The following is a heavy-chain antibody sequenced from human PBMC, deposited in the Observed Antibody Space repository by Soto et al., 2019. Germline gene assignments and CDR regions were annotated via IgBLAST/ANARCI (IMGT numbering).Heavy chain of an antibody. J-gene: IGHJ6*02. CDR3: ARSWDIVVVVAASLFPLYHGMDV. V-gene: IGHV4-39*01. D-gene: IGHD2-15*01. CDR2: TYYSGST. Sequence: SETLSLTCTVSGGSISSSSYYWGWIRQPPGKGLAWIGCTYYSGSTYYNPSLKSRVTISVDTSKNQFSLKLSSVTAADTAVYYCARSWDIVVVVAASLFPLYHGMDVWGQGTTVTVSS. CDR1: GGSISSSSYY.